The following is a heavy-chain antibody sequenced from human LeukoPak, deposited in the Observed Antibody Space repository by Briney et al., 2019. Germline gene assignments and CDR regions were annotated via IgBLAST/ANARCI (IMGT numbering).Heavy chain of an antibody. J-gene: IGHJ4*02. V-gene: IGHV4-4*07. CDR3: ARDTLFHYYDSSGYFDY. CDR1: GGSISSYY. D-gene: IGHD3-22*01. CDR2: IYTSGST. Sequence: SETLSLTCSVSGGSISSYYWSWLRQPAGKGLEWIGRIYTSGSTNYNPSLKSRVTMSVDTSKNQFSLKLSSVTAADTAVYYCARDTLFHYYDSSGYFDYWGQGTLVTVSS.